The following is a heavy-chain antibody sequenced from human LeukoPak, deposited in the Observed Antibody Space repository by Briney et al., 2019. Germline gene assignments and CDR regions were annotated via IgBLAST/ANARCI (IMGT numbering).Heavy chain of an antibody. J-gene: IGHJ4*02. CDR3: ARGHSSGYYTGPLDY. CDR1: GYTFTSYG. D-gene: IGHD3-22*01. Sequence: GASVKVSCKASGYTFTSYGISWVRQAPGQGLEWMAIINPSGGSTSYAQKFQGRVTMTRDTSASTVYMELYSLRSEDTAVYYCARGHSSGYYTGPLDYWGQGTLVTVSS. CDR2: INPSGGST. V-gene: IGHV1-46*01.